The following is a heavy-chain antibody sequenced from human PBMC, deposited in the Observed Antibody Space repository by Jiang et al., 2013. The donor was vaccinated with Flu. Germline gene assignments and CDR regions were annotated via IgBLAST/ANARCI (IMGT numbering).Heavy chain of an antibody. CDR2: IRQDGIEK. CDR3: ARRYFDL. J-gene: IGHJ2*01. Sequence: SGGGLVQPGGSLRLSCAASGFTFSTYWMHWVRQAPGKGLEWVANIRQDGIEKYHANSVKGRFTISRDNAKNSLYLQMNSLSAEDTAVYYCARRYFDLWGRGTLVTVSS. CDR1: GFTFSTYW. V-gene: IGHV3-7*03.